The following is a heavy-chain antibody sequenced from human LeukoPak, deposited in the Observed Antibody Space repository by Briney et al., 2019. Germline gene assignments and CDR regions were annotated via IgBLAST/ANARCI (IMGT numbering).Heavy chain of an antibody. Sequence: GGSLRPSCAASGFSFSGYSMNWVRQAPGKGLEWVSYISSSSSAIYYADSVKGRFTISRDNSKNTLYLQMNSLRAEDTAVYYCARDSTGYWYFDLWGRGTLVSVSS. D-gene: IGHD3-3*02. J-gene: IGHJ2*01. V-gene: IGHV3-48*01. CDR2: ISSSSSAI. CDR3: ARDSTGYWYFDL. CDR1: GFSFSGYS.